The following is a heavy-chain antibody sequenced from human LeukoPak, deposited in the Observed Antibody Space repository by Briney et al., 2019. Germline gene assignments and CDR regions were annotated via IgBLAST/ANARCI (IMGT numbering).Heavy chain of an antibody. Sequence: SETLSLTCAVYGGSFSGYYWSWIRQPRGKGLEWIGEINHSGSTNYNPSLKSRVTISVDTSKNQFSLKLSSVTAADTAVYYCARDGYYYDSSGYDYWGQGTLVTVSS. V-gene: IGHV4-34*01. CDR1: GGSFSGYY. J-gene: IGHJ4*02. CDR2: INHSGST. CDR3: ARDGYYYDSSGYDY. D-gene: IGHD3-22*01.